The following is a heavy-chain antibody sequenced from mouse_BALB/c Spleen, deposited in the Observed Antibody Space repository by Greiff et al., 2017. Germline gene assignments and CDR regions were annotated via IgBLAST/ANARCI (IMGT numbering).Heavy chain of an antibody. V-gene: IGHV2-6-7*01. Sequence: QVQLKQSGPGLVAPPQSLSITCTVSGFSLTGYGVNWVRQPPGKGLEWLGMIWGDGSTDYNSALKSRLSISKDNSKSQVFLKMNSLQTDDTARYYCARDLYEGYFDYWGQGTTLTVSS. CDR1: GFSLTGYG. CDR3: ARDLYEGYFDY. D-gene: IGHD1-1*01. CDR2: IWGDGST. J-gene: IGHJ2*01.